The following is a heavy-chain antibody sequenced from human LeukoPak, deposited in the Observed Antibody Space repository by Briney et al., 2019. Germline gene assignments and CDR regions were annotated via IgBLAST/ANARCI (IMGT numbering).Heavy chain of an antibody. CDR3: ARDSYYYDSSGYYKSVTPERYFQH. CDR1: GFTFSSDA. CDR2: ISYDGSNK. D-gene: IGHD3-22*01. Sequence: PGRSLRLSCAASGFTFSSDAMHWVRQAPGKGLEWVAVISYDGSNKYYADSVKGRFTISRDNSKNTLYLQMNSLRAEDTAVCYCARDSYYYDSSGYYKSVTPERYFQHWGQGTLVTVSS. V-gene: IGHV3-30-3*01. J-gene: IGHJ1*01.